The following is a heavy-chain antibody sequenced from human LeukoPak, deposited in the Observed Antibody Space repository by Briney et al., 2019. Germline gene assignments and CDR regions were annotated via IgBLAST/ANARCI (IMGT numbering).Heavy chain of an antibody. J-gene: IGHJ6*02. V-gene: IGHV1-18*01. CDR2: ISSYNGNT. CDR3: AREFCGGGGCYYYGMDV. Sequence: GASVTVSCKASGYTFISYGISWVRHAPGQGLEWMGWISSYNGNTNYAQKFQGRVTMTTDTSTSTAYLELRRLRSDDTAIYYCAREFCGGGGCYYYGMDVWGQGTTVTVS. D-gene: IGHD2-21*01. CDR1: GYTFISYG.